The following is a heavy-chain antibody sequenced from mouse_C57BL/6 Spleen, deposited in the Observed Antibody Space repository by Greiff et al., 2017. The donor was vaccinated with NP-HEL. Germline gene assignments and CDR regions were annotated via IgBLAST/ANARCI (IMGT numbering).Heavy chain of an antibody. J-gene: IGHJ1*03. Sequence: EVQLQQSGPELVKPGASVKIPCKASGYTFTDYNMDWVKQSHGKSLEWIGDINLNNGGTIYNQKFKGKATLTVDKSSSTAYMELRSLTSEDTAVYYCARRGSSYRSYWYFDVWGTGTTVTVSS. CDR2: INLNNGGT. CDR3: ARRGSSYRSYWYFDV. CDR1: GYTFTDYN. V-gene: IGHV1-18*01. D-gene: IGHD1-1*01.